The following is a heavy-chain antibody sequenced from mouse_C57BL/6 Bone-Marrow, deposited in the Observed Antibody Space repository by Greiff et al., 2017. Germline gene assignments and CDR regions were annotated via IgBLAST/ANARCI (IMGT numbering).Heavy chain of an antibody. Sequence: EVQLEQSGAELVRPGASVKLSCTASGFNIKDDYMHWVKQRPEQGLEWIGWIDPENGDTEYAPKFQGKATITADTSSNTAYLQLSSLTSEDTDVYYCAVYYDGSDYWGQGTTLTVSS. CDR3: AVYYDGSDY. D-gene: IGHD1-1*01. CDR2: IDPENGDT. CDR1: GFNIKDDY. J-gene: IGHJ2*01. V-gene: IGHV14-4*01.